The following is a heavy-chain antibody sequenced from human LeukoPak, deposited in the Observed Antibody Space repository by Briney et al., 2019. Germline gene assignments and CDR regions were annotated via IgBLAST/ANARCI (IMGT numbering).Heavy chain of an antibody. Sequence: PSETLSLTCAVYGGSFSGYSWSWIRQPPGKGLEWIGYIYHSGSTYYNPSLKSRVTISVDRSKNQFSLKLSSVTAADTAVYYCARAAAGNSWFDPWGQGTLVTVSS. CDR3: ARAAAGNSWFDP. D-gene: IGHD6-13*01. CDR2: IYHSGST. V-gene: IGHV4-30-2*01. CDR1: GGSFSGYS. J-gene: IGHJ5*02.